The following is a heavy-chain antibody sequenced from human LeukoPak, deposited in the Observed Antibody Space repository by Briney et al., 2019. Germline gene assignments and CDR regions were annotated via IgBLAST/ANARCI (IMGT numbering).Heavy chain of an antibody. CDR1: GFTFSSYG. Sequence: GGSLRLSCAASGFTFSSYGMHWVRQAPGKGLEWVSGINWNGGSTGYADSVKGRFTISRDNSKNTLYLQMNSLRAEDTAVYYCAKDSAYSGGPFAGGFDHWGQGTLVTVSS. J-gene: IGHJ4*02. CDR2: INWNGGST. CDR3: AKDSAYSGGPFAGGFDH. D-gene: IGHD5-18*01. V-gene: IGHV3-NL1*01.